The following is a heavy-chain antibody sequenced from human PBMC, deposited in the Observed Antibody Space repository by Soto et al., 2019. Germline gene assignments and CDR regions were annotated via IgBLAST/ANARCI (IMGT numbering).Heavy chain of an antibody. V-gene: IGHV4-39*01. CDR3: ARGGITIVGVVTSYYYYGMDV. D-gene: IGHD3-3*01. J-gene: IGHJ6*02. CDR1: GGSISSSSYY. CDR2: IYYSVST. Sequence: PSETLSLTCTVSGGSISSSSYYCGWIRQPPGKGLEWIGSIYYSVSTYYNPSLKSRVTISVDTSRNQFSLKLSSVTAADTAVYYCARGGITIVGVVTSYYYYGMDVWGQGTTVTVSS.